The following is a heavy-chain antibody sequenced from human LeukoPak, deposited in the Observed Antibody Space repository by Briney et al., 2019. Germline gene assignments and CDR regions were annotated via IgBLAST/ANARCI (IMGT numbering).Heavy chain of an antibody. Sequence: GGSLRLSGAVLALSFVNYWARCGRQAPGKGLEWLANINQDGSEIYYVDSVKGRFTISRDNGKNSLYLQINSLRADDTVLYYCARDQVSMRVVRATNRDFDLWGRGTLVTVSS. CDR2: INQDGSEI. CDR3: ARDQVSMRVVRATNRDFDL. CDR1: ALSFVNYW. D-gene: IGHD3-22*01. V-gene: IGHV3-7*03. J-gene: IGHJ2*01.